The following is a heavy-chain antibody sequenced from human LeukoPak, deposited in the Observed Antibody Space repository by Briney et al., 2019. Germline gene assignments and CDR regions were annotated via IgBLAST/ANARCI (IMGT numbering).Heavy chain of an antibody. Sequence: PSETLSLTCTVSGGSISSYYWSWIRQSPGKGLEWIGYIYSSGSTNCNPSLKSRVTISVDTSKNQFSLKLNSMTAADTAVYYCARHRGSRREIDPWGQGTLVTVSS. CDR1: GGSISSYY. D-gene: IGHD3-16*01. J-gene: IGHJ5*02. CDR3: ARHRGSRREIDP. CDR2: IYSSGST. V-gene: IGHV4-59*08.